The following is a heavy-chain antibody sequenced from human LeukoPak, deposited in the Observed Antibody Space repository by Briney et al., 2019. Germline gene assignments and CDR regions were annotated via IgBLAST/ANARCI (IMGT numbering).Heavy chain of an antibody. CDR1: GFTFSSYA. CDR2: ISYDGSNK. CDR3: ARDSSGPLHA. V-gene: IGHV3-30*04. D-gene: IGHD6-19*01. J-gene: IGHJ5*02. Sequence: GGSLRLSCAASGFTFSSYAMHWVRQAPGKGLEWVAVISYDGSNKYYADSVKGRFTISRDNSKNTLYLQKNSLRAEDTAVYYCARDSSGPLHAWGQGTLVTVSS.